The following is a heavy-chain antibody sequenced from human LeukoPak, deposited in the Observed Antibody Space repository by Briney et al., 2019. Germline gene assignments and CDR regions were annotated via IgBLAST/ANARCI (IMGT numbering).Heavy chain of an antibody. J-gene: IGHJ4*02. D-gene: IGHD6-19*01. Sequence: GGSLRLSCAASGFTFSSNWMHWVRQAPGKGLVWVSRINSDGSSTNYADSVKGRFTISRDNSKNTLYLQMNSLRAEDTAVYYCARSLISVQVFLDYWGQGTLVAVSS. CDR1: GFTFSSNW. CDR2: INSDGSST. V-gene: IGHV3-74*01. CDR3: ARSLISVQVFLDY.